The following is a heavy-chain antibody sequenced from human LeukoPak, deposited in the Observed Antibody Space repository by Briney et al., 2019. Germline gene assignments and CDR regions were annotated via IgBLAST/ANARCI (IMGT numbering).Heavy chain of an antibody. V-gene: IGHV4-39*07. CDR2: IYYSGST. D-gene: IGHD6-13*01. Sequence: SETLSLTCTVSGGSISTSSYYWGWIRQPPGKGLEWIGSIYYSGSTYYNPSLKSRVTISVDTSKNQFSLKLSSVTAADTAVYYCARVRLAAAAVDPWGQGTLVTVSS. CDR1: GGSISTSSYY. J-gene: IGHJ5*02. CDR3: ARVRLAAAAVDP.